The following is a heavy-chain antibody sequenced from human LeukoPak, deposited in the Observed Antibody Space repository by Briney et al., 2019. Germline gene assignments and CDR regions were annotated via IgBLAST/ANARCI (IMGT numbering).Heavy chain of an antibody. V-gene: IGHV3-21*05. CDR2: ISSSSTYI. D-gene: IGHD3-22*01. CDR1: GFTFNSYG. J-gene: IGHJ4*02. CDR3: ARDRGSGSSFDY. Sequence: GRSLRLSCAASGFTFNSYGMHWVRQAPGKGLEWVSYISSSSTYINYADSVKGRFTISRDNAKNSLYLQMNSLRAEDTAVYYCARDRGSGSSFDYWGQGTLVTVSS.